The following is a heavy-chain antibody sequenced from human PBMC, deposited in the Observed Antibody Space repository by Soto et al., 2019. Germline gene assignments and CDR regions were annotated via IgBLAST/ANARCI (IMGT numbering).Heavy chain of an antibody. J-gene: IGHJ6*02. CDR2: ISGASGTI. CDR1: GFTFRNYN. V-gene: IGHV3-48*01. CDR3: ARDCVYGYGMDV. D-gene: IGHD1-20*01. Sequence: EVQLVESGGGLVQPGGSLRLSCAASGFTFRNYNMNWVRQAPGKGLEWLSYISGASGTIYYADSMQGRFTISRDNAKNSLYLQMNSLRAEDTAMYDCARDCVYGYGMDVWGQGTTVTVSS.